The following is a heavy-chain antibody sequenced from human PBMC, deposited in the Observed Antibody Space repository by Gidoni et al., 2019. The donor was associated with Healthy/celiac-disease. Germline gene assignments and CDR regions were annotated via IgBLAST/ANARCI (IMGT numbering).Heavy chain of an antibody. CDR2: IIPIFGTA. CDR3: ARSLQFYSSSWTLYYYYYMDV. CDR1: GGTFSSYA. Sequence: QVQLVQSGAEVQKPGSSVKVSCEASGGTFSSYAISWVRQAPGQGLEWMGGIIPIFGTANDAQKFQGRVTITADESTSTAYMELSSLRSEDTAVYYCARSLQFYSSSWTLYYYYYMDVWGKGTTVTVSS. V-gene: IGHV1-69*01. D-gene: IGHD6-13*01. J-gene: IGHJ6*03.